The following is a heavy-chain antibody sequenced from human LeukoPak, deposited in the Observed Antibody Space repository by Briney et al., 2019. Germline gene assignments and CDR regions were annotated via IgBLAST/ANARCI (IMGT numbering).Heavy chain of an antibody. Sequence: SETLSLTCTVSGGSISSYYWSWIRQPPGKGLEWIGYIYYSGSTNYNPSLKSRVTISVDTPKNQFSLKLSSVTAADTAVYYCARDPGYYYGSGKYYYYGMDVWGQGTTVTVSS. CDR1: GGSISSYY. D-gene: IGHD3-10*01. J-gene: IGHJ6*02. CDR3: ARDPGYYYGSGKYYYYGMDV. CDR2: IYYSGST. V-gene: IGHV4-59*01.